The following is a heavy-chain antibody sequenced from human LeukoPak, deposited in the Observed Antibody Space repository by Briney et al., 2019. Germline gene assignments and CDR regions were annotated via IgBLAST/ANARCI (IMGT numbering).Heavy chain of an antibody. CDR2: ISSSGSTI. V-gene: IGHV3-11*01. CDR1: GFTFSDYY. Sequence: GGSLRLSCAASGFTFSDYYMSWIRQAPGKGLEWVSYISSSGSTIYYADSVKGRFTISRDNAKNSLYLQMNSLRAEDTALYYCAKDRYYDNSGNHFVSEKWGQGTLVTVSS. J-gene: IGHJ4*02. D-gene: IGHD3-22*01. CDR3: AKDRYYDNSGNHFVSEK.